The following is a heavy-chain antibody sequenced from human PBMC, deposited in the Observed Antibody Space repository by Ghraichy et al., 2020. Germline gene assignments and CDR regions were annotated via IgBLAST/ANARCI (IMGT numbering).Heavy chain of an antibody. CDR3: AKDRGDRYSSESGSHLQGPFDY. CDR1: GFTFSSYA. J-gene: IGHJ4*01. V-gene: IGHV3-23*01. Sequence: GESLNISCAASGFTFSSYAMSWVRQAPGKGLEWVSAISGSGAKTYYADSVKGRFTISRDNSKTTLYLQMNSLRAEDTAVYYCAKDRGDRYSSESGSHLQGPFDYWGQGNLVTVSS. CDR2: ISGSGAKT. D-gene: IGHD3-10*01.